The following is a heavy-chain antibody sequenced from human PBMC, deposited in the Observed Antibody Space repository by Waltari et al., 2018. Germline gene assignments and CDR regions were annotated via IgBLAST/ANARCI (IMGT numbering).Heavy chain of an antibody. CDR3: AKDSLFLSGSYFRH. D-gene: IGHD1-26*01. CDR1: GFAFSSNA. J-gene: IGHJ1*01. CDR2: IYAGGNT. Sequence: EVQLLESGGGFVQPGGSLRLSCAASGFAFSSNAMSWVRLAPGKGLEWVSVIYAGGNTYYADSVKCRFNISRDNSKNTVYLQMNGLRCEDTGLYYCAKDSLFLSGSYFRHWGLGTLVTVSS. V-gene: IGHV3-23*03.